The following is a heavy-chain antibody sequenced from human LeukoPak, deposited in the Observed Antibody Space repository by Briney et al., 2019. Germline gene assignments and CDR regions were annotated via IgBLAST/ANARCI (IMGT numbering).Heavy chain of an antibody. D-gene: IGHD1-26*01. CDR2: IIPIFGTA. J-gene: IGHJ4*02. Sequence: ASVKVSCKASGGTFSSYAISWVRQAPGQGLEWMGGIIPIFGTANYAQKFQGRVTITADESTSTAYMELSSLGSEDTAVYYCARGGNSGSYFFKNFDYWGQGTLVTVSS. V-gene: IGHV1-69*13. CDR3: ARGGNSGSYFFKNFDY. CDR1: GGTFSSYA.